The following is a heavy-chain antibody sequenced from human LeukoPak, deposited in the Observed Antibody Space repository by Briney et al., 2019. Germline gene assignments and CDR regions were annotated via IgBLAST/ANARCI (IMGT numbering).Heavy chain of an antibody. CDR2: IYHSGST. V-gene: IGHV4-30-2*01. J-gene: IGHJ5*02. CDR3: ARLGYCSSTSCYGGWFDP. D-gene: IGHD2-2*01. CDR1: GGSISSGGYS. Sequence: SETLSITCAVSGGSISSGGYSWSWIRQPPGKGLEWIGYIYHSGSTYYNPSLKSRVTISVDRSKNQFSLKLSSVTAADTAVYYCARLGYCSSTSCYGGWFDPWGQGTLVTVSS.